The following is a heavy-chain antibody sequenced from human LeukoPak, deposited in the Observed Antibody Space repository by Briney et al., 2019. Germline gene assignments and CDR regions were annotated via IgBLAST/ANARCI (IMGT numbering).Heavy chain of an antibody. CDR3: ARAPPGYSSGWYDYYFDY. V-gene: IGHV4-39*07. CDR2: INYSGST. CDR1: GGSISSSSYY. Sequence: PSETLSLTCTVSGGSISSSSYYWGWIRQPPGKGLEWIGSINYSGSTYYNPSLKSRVTISVDTSKNQFSLKLSSVTAADTAVYYCARAPPGYSSGWYDYYFDYWGQGTLVTVSS. D-gene: IGHD6-19*01. J-gene: IGHJ4*02.